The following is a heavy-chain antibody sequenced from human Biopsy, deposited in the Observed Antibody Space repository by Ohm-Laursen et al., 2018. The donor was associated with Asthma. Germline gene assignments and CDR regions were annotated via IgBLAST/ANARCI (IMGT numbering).Heavy chain of an antibody. CDR3: AKGEWELLEANFDY. CDR2: ISWNSGSI. Sequence: SLRLSCAASGFTFDDYAMHWVRQAPGKGLEWVSGISWNSGSIGYADSVKGRFTISRDNAKNSLYPQMNSLRAEDAALYYCAKGEWELLEANFDYWGQGTLVTVSS. V-gene: IGHV3-9*01. CDR1: GFTFDDYA. D-gene: IGHD1-26*01. J-gene: IGHJ4*02.